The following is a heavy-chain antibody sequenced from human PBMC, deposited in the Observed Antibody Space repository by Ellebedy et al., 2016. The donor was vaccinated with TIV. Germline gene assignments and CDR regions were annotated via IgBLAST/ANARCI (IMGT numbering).Heavy chain of an antibody. CDR1: GGTFSSYA. J-gene: IGHJ3*02. CDR3: AREYCSGGSCYSGLYAFDI. Sequence: ASVKVSCNASGGTFSSYAISWVRQAPGQGLEWMGGIIPIFGTANYAQKFQGRVTITADESTSTAYMELSSLRSEDTAVYYCAREYCSGGSCYSGLYAFDIWGQGTMVTVSS. V-gene: IGHV1-69*13. CDR2: IIPIFGTA. D-gene: IGHD2-15*01.